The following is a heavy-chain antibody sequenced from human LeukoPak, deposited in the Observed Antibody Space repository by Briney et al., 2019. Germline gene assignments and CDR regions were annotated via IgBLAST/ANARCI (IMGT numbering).Heavy chain of an antibody. CDR2: IIPILSIA. D-gene: IGHD7-27*01. J-gene: IGHJ2*01. Sequence: SVKVSCKASGGTFSSYAISWVRQAPGQGLEWMGRIIPILSIANYAQKFQGRVTITADKSTSTAYMELSSLRSEDTAVYYCARHPASNWGSWYFDLWGRGTLVTVSS. CDR3: ARHPASNWGSWYFDL. V-gene: IGHV1-69*04. CDR1: GGTFSSYA.